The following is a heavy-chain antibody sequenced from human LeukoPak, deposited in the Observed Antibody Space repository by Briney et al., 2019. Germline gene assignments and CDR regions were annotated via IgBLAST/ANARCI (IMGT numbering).Heavy chain of an antibody. CDR2: IYYSGST. J-gene: IGHJ3*02. CDR3: ARDRSFYQTIYCSSTSCYEVDAFDI. V-gene: IGHV4-59*01. D-gene: IGHD2-2*01. Sequence: SETLSLTCTVSGGSISSYYWSWIRQPPGKGLEWIGYIYYSGSTNYNPSLKSRVTVSVDTSKNQFSLKLSSVTAADTAVYYCARDRSFYQTIYCSSTSCYEVDAFDIWGQGTMVTVSS. CDR1: GGSISSYY.